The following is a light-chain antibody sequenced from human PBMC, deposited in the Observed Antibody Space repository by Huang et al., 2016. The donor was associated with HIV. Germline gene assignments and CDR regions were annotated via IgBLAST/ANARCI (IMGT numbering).Light chain of an antibody. J-gene: IGKJ1*01. CDR2: GAS. CDR1: QSVSSN. V-gene: IGKV3-15*01. Sequence: EIVMTQSPATLSVSPGERATLSCRASQSVSSNLAWYQQNPGQAPRLLIYGASTRATGVPARFSGSGSGREFTLTISSLQSEDFAVYYCQQYNNWPPVTFGQGTKVEIK. CDR3: QQYNNWPPVT.